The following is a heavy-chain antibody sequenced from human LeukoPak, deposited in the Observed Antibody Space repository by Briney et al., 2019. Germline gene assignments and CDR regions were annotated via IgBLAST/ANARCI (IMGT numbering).Heavy chain of an antibody. Sequence: ASVKVSCKASGGAFSSYAISWVRQAPGQGLEWMGGIIPIFGTANYAQKFQGRVTITADESTSTAYMELSSLRSEDTAVYYCARETLHYNWNYFDYWGQGTLVTVSS. CDR2: IIPIFGTA. CDR3: ARETLHYNWNYFDY. D-gene: IGHD1-20*01. V-gene: IGHV1-69*13. CDR1: GGAFSSYA. J-gene: IGHJ4*02.